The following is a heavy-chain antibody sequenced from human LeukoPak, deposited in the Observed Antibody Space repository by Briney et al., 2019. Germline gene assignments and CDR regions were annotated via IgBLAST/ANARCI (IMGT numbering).Heavy chain of an antibody. D-gene: IGHD2-21*01. CDR3: AKDRHIVVVSWGYFDY. Sequence: GGSLRLSCAASGFTFSSYAMSWVRQAPGKGLEWVSAISGSGGSTYYADSVKGRFTISRDNSKNTLYLQMNSLRAEDTAVYYCAKDRHIVVVSWGYFDYWGQGTLVTVSS. CDR1: GFTFSSYA. CDR2: ISGSGGST. J-gene: IGHJ4*02. V-gene: IGHV3-23*01.